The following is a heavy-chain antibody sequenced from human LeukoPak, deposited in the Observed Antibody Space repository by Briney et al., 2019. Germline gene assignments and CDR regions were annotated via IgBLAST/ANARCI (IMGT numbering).Heavy chain of an antibody. V-gene: IGHV1-46*01. D-gene: IGHD3-22*01. CDR3: ARDPDYDSSGYYLRDWFDP. J-gene: IGHJ5*02. CDR1: GYTFTSYY. Sequence: ASVKVSCKASGYTFTSYYMHWVRQAPGQGLEWMGIINPSGGSTSYAQKFQGRVTMTRDTSTSTVYMELRSLRSDDTAVYYCARDPDYDSSGYYLRDWFDPWGQGTLVTVSS. CDR2: INPSGGST.